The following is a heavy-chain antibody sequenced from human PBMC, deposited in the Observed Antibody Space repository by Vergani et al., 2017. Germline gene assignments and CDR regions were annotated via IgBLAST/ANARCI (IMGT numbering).Heavy chain of an antibody. D-gene: IGHD3-3*02. J-gene: IGHJ4*02. V-gene: IGHV3-11*01. CDR3: AISVLIFGVVIRTFDY. CDR2: ISSSGDTI. CDR1: GFTFSDYY. Sequence: VQLVESGGGLVKPGGSLRLSCSASGFTFSDYYMNWIRQAPGKGLEWVSYISSSGDTIYFADSVKGRFTISRDNAKKSLFLQMNSLRAEDTAVYYCAISVLIFGVVIRTFDYWGQGTVVTVSS.